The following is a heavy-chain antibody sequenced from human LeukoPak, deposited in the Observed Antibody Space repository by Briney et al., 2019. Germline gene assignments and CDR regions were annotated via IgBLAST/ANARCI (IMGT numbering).Heavy chain of an antibody. D-gene: IGHD3-22*01. CDR3: TRGYYDSSDFEYFHH. Sequence: ASVKVSCKTSGYSFTDYYMHWVRQAPGQGLEWMGWINPNSGGTNFAQRFQDRVTMTRDMSISTAYMELSRLRSDDTAIYYCTRGYYDSSDFEYFHHWGQGTPVTVSS. V-gene: IGHV1-2*02. J-gene: IGHJ1*01. CDR2: INPNSGGT. CDR1: GYSFTDYY.